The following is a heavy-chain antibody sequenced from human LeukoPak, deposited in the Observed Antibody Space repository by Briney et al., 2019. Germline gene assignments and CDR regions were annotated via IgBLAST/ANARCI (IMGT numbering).Heavy chain of an antibody. CDR3: ARAARDVFFDY. CDR1: GFTFDDYA. J-gene: IGHJ4*02. V-gene: IGHV3-9*01. CDR2: ISWNSGSI. D-gene: IGHD3-10*02. Sequence: GRSLRLSCAASGFTFDDYAMHWVRQAPGKGLEWDSGISWNSGSIGYADSVKGRFTISRDNAKNSLYLQMNSLRAEDTAVYYCARAARDVFFDYWGQGTLVTVSS.